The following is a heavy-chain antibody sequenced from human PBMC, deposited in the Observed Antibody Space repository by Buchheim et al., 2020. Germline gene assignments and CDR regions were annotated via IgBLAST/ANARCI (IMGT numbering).Heavy chain of an antibody. CDR3: ASLVGASRGPFDY. CDR2: INTNTENP. Sequence: QVHLVQSGSEVREPGASVKVSCKASGYTFTTYPMNWVRQAPGQGLEWMGYINTNTENPTYAQGFTGRFVFSLDTSVSTAYLQITNREAEDTAGYYGASLVGASRGPFDYWGQGTL. D-gene: IGHD1-26*01. J-gene: IGHJ4*02. V-gene: IGHV7-4-1*02. CDR1: GYTFTTYP.